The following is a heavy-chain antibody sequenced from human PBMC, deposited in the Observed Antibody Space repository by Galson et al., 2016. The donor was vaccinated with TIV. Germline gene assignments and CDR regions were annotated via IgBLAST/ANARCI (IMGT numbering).Heavy chain of an antibody. V-gene: IGHV3-21*01. CDR2: ITTTVPNT. CDR3: VRAGSGWYELGY. D-gene: IGHD6-19*01. J-gene: IGHJ4*02. Sequence: SLRLSCAASGFTFRSYTMNWVRQATGKGLEWVSAITTTVPNTYYADSLKGRFTISRDYAKNSLFLQMNSLRVEDTGVYYCVRAGSGWYELGYWGQGTLVTVSS. CDR1: GFTFRSYT.